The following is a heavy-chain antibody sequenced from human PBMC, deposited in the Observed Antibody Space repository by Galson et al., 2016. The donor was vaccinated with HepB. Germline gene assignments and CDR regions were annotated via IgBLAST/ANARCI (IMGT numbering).Heavy chain of an antibody. CDR1: GFTFSNYW. CDR2: INSDGSST. D-gene: IGHD3-10*01. CDR3: AGGRVRNY. J-gene: IGHJ4*02. Sequence: SLRLSCAASGFTFSNYWMHWVRQAPGKGLVWVSRINSDGSSTGYADSVKGRFTTSRDNSKNTLYLQINSLRAEDTAVYYCAGGRVRNYWGQGTLVTVSS. V-gene: IGHV3-74*01.